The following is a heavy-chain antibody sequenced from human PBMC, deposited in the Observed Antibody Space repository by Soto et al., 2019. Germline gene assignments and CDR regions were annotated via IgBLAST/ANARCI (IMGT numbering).Heavy chain of an antibody. Sequence: QITLKESGPTLVKPTQTLTLTCTFSGFSLSTSGVGVGWFRQPPGKALEWLALIYWDDDKRYSPSLRSRLTISKDSSKNQVVLTMTHMDPVDTATYHCIQSRCGRDFVQSYESHYCFGMDVWGQGTRVTVSS. D-gene: IGHD2-21*02. V-gene: IGHV2-5*02. CDR1: GFSLSTSGVG. J-gene: IGHJ6*02. CDR2: IYWDDDK. CDR3: IQSRCGRDFVQSYESHYCFGMDV.